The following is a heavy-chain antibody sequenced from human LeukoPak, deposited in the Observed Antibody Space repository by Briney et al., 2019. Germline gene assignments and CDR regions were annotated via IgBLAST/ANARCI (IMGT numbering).Heavy chain of an antibody. J-gene: IGHJ3*02. Sequence: SQTLSLTCTVSGSSISSGSYYWSWIRQPAGKGLEWIGRIYTSGSTNYNPSLKSRVTISVDTSKNQFSLKLSSVTAADTAVYYCARDHSSGWQGYRAFDIWGQGTMVTVSS. CDR2: IYTSGST. CDR3: ARDHSSGWQGYRAFDI. CDR1: GSSISSGSYY. D-gene: IGHD6-19*01. V-gene: IGHV4-61*02.